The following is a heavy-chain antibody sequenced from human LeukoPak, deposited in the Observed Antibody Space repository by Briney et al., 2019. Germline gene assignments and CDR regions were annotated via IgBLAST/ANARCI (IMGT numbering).Heavy chain of an antibody. D-gene: IGHD1-14*01. CDR2: VSSSSSYI. J-gene: IGHJ4*02. Sequence: GGSLRLSCAASGFTFSSYGMKWVRQAPGKGLEWVSSVSSSSSYIYYADSVKGRFTISRDNAKNSLSLQMNSLRAEDTAVYYCARDQRATASTGSYFDYWGQGTLVTVSS. CDR1: GFTFSSYG. CDR3: ARDQRATASTGSYFDY. V-gene: IGHV3-21*01.